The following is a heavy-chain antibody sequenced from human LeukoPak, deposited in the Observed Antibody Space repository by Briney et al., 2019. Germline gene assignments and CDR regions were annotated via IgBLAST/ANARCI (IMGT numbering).Heavy chain of an antibody. J-gene: IGHJ5*02. Sequence: PSETLSLTCTVSGGSISSHYWSWIRQPPGKGLEWIGYIYYSGSTNYNPSLKSRVTISVDTSKNQFSLKLSSVTAADTAVYYCARVQRFLEWLPHNWFDPWGQGTLVTVSS. V-gene: IGHV4-59*11. D-gene: IGHD3-3*01. CDR3: ARVQRFLEWLPHNWFDP. CDR1: GGSISSHY. CDR2: IYYSGST.